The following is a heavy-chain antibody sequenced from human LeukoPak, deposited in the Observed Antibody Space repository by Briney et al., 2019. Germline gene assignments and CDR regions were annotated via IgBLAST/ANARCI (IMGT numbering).Heavy chain of an antibody. CDR3: ARDPIQDCGGDCYDY. J-gene: IGHJ4*02. Sequence: GGSLRLSCAASGFTFSSYSMNWVRQAPGKGLEWVSSISTSSSYIYYADSVKGRFTISRDNAKNSLYLQMNSLRAEDTAVYYCARDPIQDCGGDCYDYWGQGTLVTVSS. CDR2: ISTSSSYI. D-gene: IGHD2-21*01. CDR1: GFTFSSYS. V-gene: IGHV3-21*01.